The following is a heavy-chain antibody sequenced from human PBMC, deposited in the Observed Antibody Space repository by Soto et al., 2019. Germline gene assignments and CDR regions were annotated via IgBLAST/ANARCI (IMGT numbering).Heavy chain of an antibody. CDR2: ISLYNGNT. CDR3: ARVIAVAGNTHFRMDV. Sequence: QVQLVQSGGEVKKPGASVKVSCKGSGYTFARYGVSWVRQAPGQGLEWMGWISLYNGNTNYARKVQGRVTMTADTSTSTAYMELRSLRSDDTAVCYCARVIAVAGNTHFRMDVWGQGTTVTVSS. V-gene: IGHV1-18*01. D-gene: IGHD6-19*01. J-gene: IGHJ6*02. CDR1: GYTFARYG.